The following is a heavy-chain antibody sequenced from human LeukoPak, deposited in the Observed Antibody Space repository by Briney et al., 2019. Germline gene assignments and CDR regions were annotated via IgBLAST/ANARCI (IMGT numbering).Heavy chain of an antibody. CDR1: GFTFSSYW. D-gene: IGHD4-17*01. CDR2: INSDGSST. Sequence: GGSLRLSCAASGFTFSSYWKHWVRQAPGKGLVWVSRINSDGSSTSYADSVKGRFTISRDNAKNTLYLQMNSLRAEDTAVYYCARPDYGDYHFDYWGQGTLVTVSS. CDR3: ARPDYGDYHFDY. V-gene: IGHV3-74*01. J-gene: IGHJ4*02.